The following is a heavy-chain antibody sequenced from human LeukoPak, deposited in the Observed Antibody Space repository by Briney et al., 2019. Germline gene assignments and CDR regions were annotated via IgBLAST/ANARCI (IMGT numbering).Heavy chain of an antibody. CDR3: ARAVAYGIDTGYFDY. V-gene: IGHV4-38-2*02. D-gene: IGHD2-8*02. CDR1: GFSITSGYF. Sequence: SETLSLTCTVSGFSITSGYFWGWIRQPPGKGLEWIGNVYTTGAGSTYHNPPLKSRVTISVDTSKNQFSLNLNSVTAADTAVYYCARAVAYGIDTGYFDYWGQGTLVTVSS. CDR2: VYTTGAGST. J-gene: IGHJ4*02.